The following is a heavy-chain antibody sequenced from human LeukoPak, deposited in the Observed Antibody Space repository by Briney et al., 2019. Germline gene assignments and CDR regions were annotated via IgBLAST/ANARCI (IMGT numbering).Heavy chain of an antibody. J-gene: IGHJ5*02. CDR3: ARGYCSTTSCYFP. CDR2: ISSSGSTI. D-gene: IGHD2-2*01. V-gene: IGHV3-11*04. Sequence: GGSLRLSCTASGFTFSDYYMSWIRQAPGEGLEWVSYISSSGSTIYYADSVKGRFTISRDNAKNSLYLQINGLRAEDTAVYYCARGYCSTTSCYFPWGQGTLVTVSS. CDR1: GFTFSDYY.